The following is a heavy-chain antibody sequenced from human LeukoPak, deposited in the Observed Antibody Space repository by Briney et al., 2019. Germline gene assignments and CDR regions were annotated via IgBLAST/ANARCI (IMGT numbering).Heavy chain of an antibody. D-gene: IGHD4-17*01. CDR2: IYHSGST. V-gene: IGHV4-30-2*01. Sequence: SETLSLTCAASGGSISSGGYSWSWIRQPPGKGLEWIGYIYHSGSTYYNPSLKSRVTISVDRSKNQFSLKLSSVTAADTAVYYCARKDYGDYGMDVWGQGTTVTVSS. CDR1: GGSISSGGYS. J-gene: IGHJ6*02. CDR3: ARKDYGDYGMDV.